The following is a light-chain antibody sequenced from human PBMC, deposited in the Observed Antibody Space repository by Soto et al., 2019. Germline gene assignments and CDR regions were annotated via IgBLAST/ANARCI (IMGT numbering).Light chain of an antibody. CDR3: SSYTSSSTGDV. CDR1: SSDVGGYDF. J-gene: IGLJ1*01. CDR2: DVS. V-gene: IGLV2-8*01. Sequence: QSALTQPPSASGSPGQSVTISCTGTSSDVGGYDFVAWHQQHPGKAPRLMIYDVSKRPSGVPDRFSGSKSGNTASLTISGLQAQDEADYYCSSYTSSSTGDVFGTGTKVTVL.